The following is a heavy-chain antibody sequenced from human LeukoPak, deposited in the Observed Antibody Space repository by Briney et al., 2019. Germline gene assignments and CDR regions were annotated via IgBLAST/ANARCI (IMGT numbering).Heavy chain of an antibody. CDR2: IYHSGST. CDR1: GGSISSGGYS. CDR3: ARERAAAGRYYFDY. V-gene: IGHV4-30-2*01. J-gene: IGHJ4*02. D-gene: IGHD6-13*01. Sequence: SETLSLTCAVSGGSISSGGYSWSWIRQPPGKGLEWIGYIYHSGSTYYNPSLKSRVTISVDRSKNQFSLKLSSVTAADTAVYYCARERAAAGRYYFDYWGQGTLVTVSS.